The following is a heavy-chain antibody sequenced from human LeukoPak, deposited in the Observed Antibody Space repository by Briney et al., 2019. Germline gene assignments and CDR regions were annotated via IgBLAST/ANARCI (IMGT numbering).Heavy chain of an antibody. V-gene: IGHV4-39*01. CDR1: GGSISSSSYY. CDR2: IYYSGDT. D-gene: IGHD6-19*01. Sequence: PSETLSLTCTVSGGSISSSSYYWGWIRQPPGEGLEWIGSIYYSGDTYYNPSLKSRRVTISVDTSKNQFSLGLSSVTAADTAVYYCARHQWHYYYYMGVWGKGSTVTVSS. CDR3: ARHQWHYYYYMGV. J-gene: IGHJ6*03.